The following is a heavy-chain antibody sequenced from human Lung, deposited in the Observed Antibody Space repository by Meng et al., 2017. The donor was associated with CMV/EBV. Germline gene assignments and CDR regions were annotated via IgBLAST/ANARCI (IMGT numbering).Heavy chain of an antibody. CDR3: LRRSGGSV. Sequence: VQLGEPGPALVKPSETLSPTCAVSGDSITNHNWWAWVRQPPGKGLEWIGEIPHRGSSAYNPSLKSRVGMSIDKSKNQFSLKLTSVTAADTAVYHCLRRSGGSVWGQGTLVTVSS. V-gene: IGHV4-4*02. J-gene: IGHJ1*01. CDR2: IPHRGSS. CDR1: GDSITNHNW. D-gene: IGHD3-10*01.